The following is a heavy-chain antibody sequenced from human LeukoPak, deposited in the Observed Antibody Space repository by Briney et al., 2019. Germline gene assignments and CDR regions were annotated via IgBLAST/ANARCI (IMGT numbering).Heavy chain of an antibody. CDR3: ARGISGYLHYGMDV. V-gene: IGHV3-33*01. J-gene: IGHJ6*02. CDR1: RFTFSTYG. CDR2: IWYDGSNK. D-gene: IGHD5-12*01. Sequence: GGSLRLSCAASRFTFSTYGMHWVRQAPGKGLEWVAVIWYDGSNKYYADSVKGRFTISRDNSKNTLYLQMNSLRAEDTAVYYCARGISGYLHYGMDVWGQGTTVTVSS.